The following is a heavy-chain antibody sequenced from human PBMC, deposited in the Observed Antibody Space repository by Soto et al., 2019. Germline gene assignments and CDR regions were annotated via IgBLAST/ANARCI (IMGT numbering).Heavy chain of an antibody. Sequence: PGGSLRLSCAASGFIFSDYAMSWLRQAPGKGLEWVSSISSTSIYIFYADSVTGRFAISRDNAKNSLYLQMNSLRAEDTAVYYCARMGSKRYDYYGMDVWGQGTTVNVSS. D-gene: IGHD6-13*01. CDR1: GFIFSDYA. J-gene: IGHJ6*02. V-gene: IGHV3-21*01. CDR2: ISSTSIYI. CDR3: ARMGSKRYDYYGMDV.